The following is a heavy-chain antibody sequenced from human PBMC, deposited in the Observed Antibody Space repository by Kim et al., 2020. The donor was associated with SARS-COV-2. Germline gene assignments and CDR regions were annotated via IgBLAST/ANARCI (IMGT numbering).Heavy chain of an antibody. CDR2: MSYDGTLS. Sequence: GGSLRLSCIASGFPFSSSGMHWVRQAPGKGLEWVAFMSYDGTLSDYSDSVKGRFTISRDNSKNTLFLEISSLSSADTALYYCARVTTGTFDYWGQGTLGTVFS. V-gene: IGHV3-30*03. D-gene: IGHD1-1*01. CDR3: ARVTTGTFDY. J-gene: IGHJ4*02. CDR1: GFPFSSSG.